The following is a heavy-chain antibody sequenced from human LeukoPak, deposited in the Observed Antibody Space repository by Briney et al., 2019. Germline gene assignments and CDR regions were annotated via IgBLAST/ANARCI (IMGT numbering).Heavy chain of an antibody. V-gene: IGHV4-39*01. CDR2: IYYSGIT. CDR3: ASYYYGSGSYWGVLDY. J-gene: IGHJ4*02. D-gene: IGHD3-10*01. CDR1: GGSISNINYY. Sequence: SETLSLTCTVSGGSISNINYYWAWIRQPPGKGLEWIGSIYYSGITYYNPSLKSRVTISVDTSKNQFSLKLSSVTAADTAVYYCASYYYGSGSYWGVLDYWGQGTLVTVSS.